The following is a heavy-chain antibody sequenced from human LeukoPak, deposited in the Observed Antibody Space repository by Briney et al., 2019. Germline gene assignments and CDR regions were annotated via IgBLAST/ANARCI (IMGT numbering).Heavy chain of an antibody. V-gene: IGHV4-59*12. CDR2: VDHTGST. D-gene: IGHD5-12*01. Sequence: PSETLSLTCTVSGGSISSYYWSWIRQPPGKGLEWIGYVDHTGSTNFNPSLNGRVSISRDTTKNLFSLKLSSVTAADTAVYYCAREDILGEIDYWGQGTLVTVSS. CDR3: AREDILGEIDY. CDR1: GGSISSYY. J-gene: IGHJ4*02.